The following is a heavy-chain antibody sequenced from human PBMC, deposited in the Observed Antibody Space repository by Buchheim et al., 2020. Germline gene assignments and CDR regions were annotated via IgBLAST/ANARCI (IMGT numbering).Heavy chain of an antibody. J-gene: IGHJ4*02. CDR2: ISYDGSNK. V-gene: IGHV3-30*04. CDR1: GFTFSSYA. CDR3: ARDFGGGAYFDY. Sequence: QVQLVESGGGVVQPGRSLRLSCAASGFTFSSYAMHWVRQAPGKGLEWVTIISYDGSNKYYAAYVKGRFTLSRDNSKNTLYLQMNSLRAEDTAVYYCARDFGGGAYFDYWGQGTL. D-gene: IGHD3-16*01.